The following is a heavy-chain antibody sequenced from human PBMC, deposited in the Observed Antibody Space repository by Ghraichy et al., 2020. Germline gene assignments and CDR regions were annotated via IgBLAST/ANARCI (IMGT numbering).Heavy chain of an antibody. CDR2: ISGSGGST. V-gene: IGHV3-23*01. CDR3: AKDPQGRERGLDYFDY. D-gene: IGHD3-10*01. Sequence: GESLRLSCAASGFTFRSSAMSWVRQAPGKGLEWVSGISGSGGSTHYADSVKGRFTISRDDSKNTLYLQMNSLRAEDTALYYCAKDPQGRERGLDYFDYWGQGTLVTVSS. CDR1: GFTFRSSA. J-gene: IGHJ4*02.